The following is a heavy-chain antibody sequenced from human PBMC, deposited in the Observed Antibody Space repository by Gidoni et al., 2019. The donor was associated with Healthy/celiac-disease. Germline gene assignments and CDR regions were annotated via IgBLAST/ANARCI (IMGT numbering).Heavy chain of an antibody. CDR1: CFTFSSYA. D-gene: IGHD1-26*01. V-gene: IGHV3-23*01. CDR2: ISGSGGSK. J-gene: IGHJ4*02. Sequence: EVQLLESGGGLVQPGGSLRLSCAASCFTFSSYAMSWVRKGPGKGLGWVSAISGSGGSKYYADSVKGRFTISRDNSKNTLYLQMNSLRAEDTAVYYCAKDWGSYSVVYFDYWGQGTLVTVSS. CDR3: AKDWGSYSVVYFDY.